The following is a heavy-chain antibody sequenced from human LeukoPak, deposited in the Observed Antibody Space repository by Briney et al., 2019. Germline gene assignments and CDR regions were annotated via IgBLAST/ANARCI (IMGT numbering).Heavy chain of an antibody. CDR2: ISYDGSNK. CDR1: GFTFSSYG. CDR3: ARDGGYCSGGSCQYYFDY. D-gene: IGHD2-15*01. Sequence: PGGSLRLSCAASGFTFSSYGVHWVRQAPGKGLEWVAVISYDGSNKYYADSVKGRFTISRDNSKNTLYLQMNSLRAEDTAVYYCARDGGYCSGGSCQYYFDYWGQGTLVTVSS. V-gene: IGHV3-30*03. J-gene: IGHJ4*02.